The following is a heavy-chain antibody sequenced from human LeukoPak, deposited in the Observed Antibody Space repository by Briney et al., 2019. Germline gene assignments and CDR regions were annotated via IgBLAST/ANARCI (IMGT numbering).Heavy chain of an antibody. D-gene: IGHD6-13*01. CDR2: IKQDGSEK. Sequence: GGSLRLSCAASGFTFSSYWMSWVRQAPGKGLEWVANIKQDGSEKYYVDSVKGRFTISRDNAKNSLYLQMNSLRAEDTAVYYCARDGGGIAAAGTDWFDPWGQGTLATVSS. V-gene: IGHV3-7*01. CDR3: ARDGGGIAAAGTDWFDP. CDR1: GFTFSSYW. J-gene: IGHJ5*02.